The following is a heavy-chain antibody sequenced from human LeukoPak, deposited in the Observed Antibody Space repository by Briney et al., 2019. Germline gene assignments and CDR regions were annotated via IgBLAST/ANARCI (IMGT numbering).Heavy chain of an antibody. CDR2: IYYSGST. CDR1: GGSFSGYY. Sequence: SETLSLTCAVYGGSFSGYYWSWIRQPPGKGLEWIGYIYYSGSTNYNPSLKSRVTISVDTSKNQFSLKLSSVTAADTAVYYCARETSQKGAHYMDVWGKGTTVTTSS. D-gene: IGHD3-16*01. J-gene: IGHJ6*03. CDR3: ARETSQKGAHYMDV. V-gene: IGHV4-59*01.